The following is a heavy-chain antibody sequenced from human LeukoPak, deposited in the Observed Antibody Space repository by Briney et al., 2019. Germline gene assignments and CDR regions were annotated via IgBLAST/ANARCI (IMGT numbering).Heavy chain of an antibody. Sequence: GGSLRLSCAASGFTFSSYAMSWVRQAPGKGLEWVSAISGSGGSTHYADSVKGRFTISRDNSKNTLYLQMNSLRAEDTAVYYCAKDPYDSSGYYNWFDPRGQGTLVTVSS. V-gene: IGHV3-23*01. J-gene: IGHJ5*02. D-gene: IGHD3-22*01. CDR1: GFTFSSYA. CDR3: AKDPYDSSGYYNWFDP. CDR2: ISGSGGST.